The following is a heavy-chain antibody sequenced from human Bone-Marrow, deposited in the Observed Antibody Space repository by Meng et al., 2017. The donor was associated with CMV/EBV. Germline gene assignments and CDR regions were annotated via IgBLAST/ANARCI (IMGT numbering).Heavy chain of an antibody. V-gene: IGHV3-74*01. CDR3: ARGGGSGGFDP. CDR2: VDSDENST. Sequence: LSCAGSGFTFRRYSKHWISQAARKGLVWVSRVDSDENSTSCAHYVKGQFTISRDNAKKTLYLQMNSLRDEDTAVYYCARGGGSGGFDPWGQGTLVTVSS. J-gene: IGHJ5*02. D-gene: IGHD3-16*01. CDR1: GFTFRRYS.